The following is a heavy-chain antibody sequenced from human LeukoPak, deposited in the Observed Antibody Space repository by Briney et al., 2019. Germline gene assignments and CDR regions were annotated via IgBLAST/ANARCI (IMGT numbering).Heavy chain of an antibody. J-gene: IGHJ3*02. V-gene: IGHV4-30-2*01. CDR1: GGSISSGGYS. Sequence: PSETLSLTCAVSGGSISSGGYSWSWIRQPPGKGLEWIGYIYHSGSTYYNPSLKSRVTISVDRSKNQFSLKLSSVTAADTAVYYCARDRSGYSAFDIWGQGTMVTVSS. D-gene: IGHD6-25*01. CDR3: ARDRSGYSAFDI. CDR2: IYHSGST.